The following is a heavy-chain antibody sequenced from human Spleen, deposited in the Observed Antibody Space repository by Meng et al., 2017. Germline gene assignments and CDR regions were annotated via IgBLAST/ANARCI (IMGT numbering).Heavy chain of an antibody. D-gene: IGHD3-16*02. Sequence: QVRPPQGGAGLLKPSETLSLPCAVYGGSIISGGYYWTWIRQHPGKGLEWIGYIYYSGSTYYNPSLESLVSISVDTSKNQFSLKLNSVTAADTAVYYCARNLGSDYDYVWGSYRSGAFDIWGQGTMVTVSS. CDR1: GGSIISGGYY. V-gene: IGHV4-31*01. CDR2: IYYSGST. J-gene: IGHJ3*02. CDR3: ARNLGSDYDYVWGSYRSGAFDI.